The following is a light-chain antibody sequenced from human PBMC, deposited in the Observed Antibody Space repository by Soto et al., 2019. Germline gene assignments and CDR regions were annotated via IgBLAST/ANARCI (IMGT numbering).Light chain of an antibody. J-gene: IGKJ2*01. Sequence: EIVMTQSPATLSVSPGERATLSCRASQSVSSNLAWYQQKPGQAPSLLIYGASTRATGIPARFSGSGSGTEFTLTISSLQSEDSALYYCQQYNNWPPRTFGQGTKLEIK. V-gene: IGKV3-15*01. CDR3: QQYNNWPPRT. CDR2: GAS. CDR1: QSVSSN.